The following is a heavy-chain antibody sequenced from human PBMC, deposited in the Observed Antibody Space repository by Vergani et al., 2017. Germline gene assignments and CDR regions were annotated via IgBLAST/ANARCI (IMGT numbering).Heavy chain of an antibody. CDR1: GYTFTSYA. Sequence: QVQLVQSGAEVKKPGASVKVSCKASGYTFTSYAMHWVRQAPGQRLEWMGWINTGNGNTKYSQKFQGRVPITRDTSASTAYMELSSLRSEDTAVYYCAREAVPLYNWFDPWGQGTLVTVSS. CDR3: AREAVPLYNWFDP. D-gene: IGHD6-19*01. V-gene: IGHV1-3*04. J-gene: IGHJ5*02. CDR2: INTGNGNT.